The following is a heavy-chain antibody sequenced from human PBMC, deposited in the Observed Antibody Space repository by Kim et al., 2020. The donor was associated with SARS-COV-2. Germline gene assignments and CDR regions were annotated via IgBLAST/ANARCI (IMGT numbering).Heavy chain of an antibody. Sequence: GGSLRLSCAASGFTFSSYAMSWVRQAPGKGLEWVSAISGSGGSTYYADSVKGRFTISRDNSKNTLYLQMNSLRAEDTAVYYCAKDEWMVRGVIIQGYFDYWGQGTLVTVSS. D-gene: IGHD3-10*01. CDR2: ISGSGGST. CDR3: AKDEWMVRGVIIQGYFDY. J-gene: IGHJ4*02. V-gene: IGHV3-23*01. CDR1: GFTFSSYA.